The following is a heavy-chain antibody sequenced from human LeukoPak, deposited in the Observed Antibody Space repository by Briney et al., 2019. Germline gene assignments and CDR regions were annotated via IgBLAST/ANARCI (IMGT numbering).Heavy chain of an antibody. V-gene: IGHV1-46*03. CDR2: INHSGGSK. J-gene: IGHJ3*02. CDR3: ASATVVNRDAFDI. CDR1: GYTFTSYY. D-gene: IGHD4-23*01. Sequence: ASVKVSRKASGYTFTSYYMHWVRQAPGQGLEWMGIINHSGGSKSNAQKFQGGVTMTRDTSTSTVYMELSSLRSEDTAVYYCASATVVNRDAFDIWGQGTMVTVSS.